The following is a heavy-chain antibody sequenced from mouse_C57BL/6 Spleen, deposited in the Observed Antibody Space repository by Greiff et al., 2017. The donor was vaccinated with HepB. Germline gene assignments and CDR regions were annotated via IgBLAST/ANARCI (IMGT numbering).Heavy chain of an antibody. J-gene: IGHJ3*01. CDR1: GYTFTSYW. CDR2: IHPSDSDT. CDR3: SILPSYDGYYVGWFAY. V-gene: IGHV1-74*01. D-gene: IGHD2-3*01. Sequence: QVQLQQPGAELVKPGASVKVSCKASGYTFTSYWMHWVKQRPGQGLEWIGRIHPSDSDTNYNQKFKGKATLTVDKSSSTAYMQLSSLTSEDSAVYYCSILPSYDGYYVGWFAYWGQGTLVTVSA.